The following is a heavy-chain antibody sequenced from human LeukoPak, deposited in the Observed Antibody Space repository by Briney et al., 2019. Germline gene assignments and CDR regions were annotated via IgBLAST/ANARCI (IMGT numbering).Heavy chain of an antibody. CDR3: ARHSGLRSPFDP. CDR1: GGSISGSSYY. J-gene: IGHJ5*02. V-gene: IGHV4-39*01. D-gene: IGHD3-3*01. CDR2: IYYSGST. Sequence: SETLSLTCTVSGGSISGSSYYWGWIRQPPATGLEWIGSIYYSGSTYYNPSLKSRITISVDMSKNQFSLKLSSVTAADTALYYCARHSGLRSPFDPWGQGTLVTVTS.